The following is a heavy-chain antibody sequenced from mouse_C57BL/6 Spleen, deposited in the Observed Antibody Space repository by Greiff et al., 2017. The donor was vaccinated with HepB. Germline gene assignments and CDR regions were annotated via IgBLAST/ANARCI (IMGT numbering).Heavy chain of an antibody. J-gene: IGHJ2*01. CDR1: GFTFSSYA. Sequence: EVKLVESGEGLVKPGGSLKLSCAASGFTFSSYAMSWVRQTPEKRLEWVAYISSGGDYIYYADTVKGRFTISRDNARNTLYLQMSSLKSEDTAMYYCTRESGLSRYYFDYWGQGTTLTVSS. D-gene: IGHD2-4*01. CDR2: ISSGGDYI. CDR3: TRESGLSRYYFDY. V-gene: IGHV5-9-1*02.